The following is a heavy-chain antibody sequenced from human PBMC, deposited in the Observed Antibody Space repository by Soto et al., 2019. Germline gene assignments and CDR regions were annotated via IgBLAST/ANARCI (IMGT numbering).Heavy chain of an antibody. J-gene: IGHJ5*02. D-gene: IGHD6-19*01. CDR1: GYTFTSYG. CDR3: ATEHSSGWFNWFDP. CDR2: ISAYNGNT. V-gene: IGHV1-18*01. Sequence: ASVKVSCKASGYTFTSYGISWVRQAPGQGLEWMGWISAYNGNTNYAQKFQGRVTMTEDTSTDTAYMELSSLRSEDTAVYYCATEHSSGWFNWFDPWGQGTLVTVSS.